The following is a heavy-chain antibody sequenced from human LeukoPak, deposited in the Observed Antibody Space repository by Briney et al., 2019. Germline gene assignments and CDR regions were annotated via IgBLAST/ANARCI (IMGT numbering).Heavy chain of an antibody. CDR3: ARDPRLDYYDSSGYYRDKASDYYYYGMDV. V-gene: IGHV1-69*04. CDR2: IIPIFGIA. Sequence: ASVKVSCKASGGTFSRYAISWVRQAPGQGLEWMGRIIPIFGIANYAQKFQGRVTITADKSTSTAYMELSSLRSEDTAVYYCARDPRLDYYDSSGYYRDKASDYYYYGMDVWGQGTTVTVSS. CDR1: GGTFSRYA. D-gene: IGHD3-22*01. J-gene: IGHJ6*02.